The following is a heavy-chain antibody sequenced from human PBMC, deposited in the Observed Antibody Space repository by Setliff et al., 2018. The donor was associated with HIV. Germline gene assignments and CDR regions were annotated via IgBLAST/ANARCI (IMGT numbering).Heavy chain of an antibody. J-gene: IGHJ4*02. V-gene: IGHV4-31*03. D-gene: IGHD6-25*01. CDR3: ASGSWDS. CDR1: GVSIRSGGSY. CDR2: IYYSGNT. Sequence: SETLSLTCNVSGVSIRSGGSYWSWIRQYPGKGLEWIGYIYYSGNTYFNPSLRGRLTISLDTSKDQFSLNLKSVTVADTAVYYCASGSWDSWGQGTLVTVSS.